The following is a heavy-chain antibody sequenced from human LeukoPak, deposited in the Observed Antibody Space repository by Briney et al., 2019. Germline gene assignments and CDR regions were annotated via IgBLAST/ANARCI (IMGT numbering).Heavy chain of an antibody. CDR3: ARGGRSHYYYYYMDV. CDR2: INHSGST. Sequence: SETLSLTCTVSGGSISSSSYYWGRIRQPPGKGLEWIGEINHSGSTNYNPSLKSRVTISVDTSKNQFSLKLSSVTAADTAVYYCARGGRSHYYYYYMDVWGKGTTVTISS. CDR1: GGSISSSSYY. V-gene: IGHV4-39*07. D-gene: IGHD2-15*01. J-gene: IGHJ6*03.